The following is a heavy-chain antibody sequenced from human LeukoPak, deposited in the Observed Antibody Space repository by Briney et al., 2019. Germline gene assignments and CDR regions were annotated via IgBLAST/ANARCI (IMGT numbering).Heavy chain of an antibody. Sequence: ASVKVSCKASGYTFTSYGISWVRQAPGQGLEWMGWMNPNSGNTGYAQKFQGRVTMTRNTSISTAYMELSSLRSEDTAVYYCARDSSGWYHWFDPWGQGTLVTVSS. CDR3: ARDSSGWYHWFDP. V-gene: IGHV1-8*02. D-gene: IGHD6-19*01. CDR2: MNPNSGNT. J-gene: IGHJ5*02. CDR1: GYTFTSYG.